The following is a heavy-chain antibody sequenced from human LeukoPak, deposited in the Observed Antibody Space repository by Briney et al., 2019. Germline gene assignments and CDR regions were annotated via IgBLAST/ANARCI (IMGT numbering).Heavy chain of an antibody. V-gene: IGHV1-46*01. CDR3: ARSEYYYDSSGSFDY. J-gene: IGHJ4*02. CDR1: GYTFTNYY. Sequence: ASVKVSCKASGYTFTNYYIHWVRQAPGQGLEWMGIINPSGGSTSYAQKFQGRVTMTRDMSTSTVYMELSSLRSEDTAVYYCARSEYYYDSSGSFDYWGQGTLVTVSS. D-gene: IGHD3-22*01. CDR2: INPSGGST.